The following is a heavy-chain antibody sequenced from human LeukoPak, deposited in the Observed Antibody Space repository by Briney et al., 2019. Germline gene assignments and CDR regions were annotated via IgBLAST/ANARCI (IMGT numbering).Heavy chain of an antibody. D-gene: IGHD1-26*01. CDR1: GGSISSSSYY. Sequence: SETLSLTCTVSGGSISSSSYYWGWIRQPPGKGLEWIGTIYYSGSTYYNPSLKSRVTISVDTSKNQFSLRLSSATASDTAVYYCARRRDIVGASYYFDNWGQGTLVTVSS. CDR3: ARRRDIVGASYYFDN. V-gene: IGHV4-39*01. CDR2: IYYSGST. J-gene: IGHJ4*02.